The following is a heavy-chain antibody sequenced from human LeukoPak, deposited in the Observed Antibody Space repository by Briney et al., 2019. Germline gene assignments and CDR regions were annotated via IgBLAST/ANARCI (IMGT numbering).Heavy chain of an antibody. Sequence: GGSLRLSCAASGFTFNNYNMNWVRQAPGKALEWVSSITSSGAYIFYADSVKGRFTISRDNAKDSLYLQMNSLGPEDTAVYYCARVGKRLWSNFYYYMDVWGKGTTVTVSS. V-gene: IGHV3-21*01. CDR3: ARVGKRLWSNFYYYMDV. CDR2: ITSSGAYI. D-gene: IGHD4/OR15-4a*01. J-gene: IGHJ6*03. CDR1: GFTFNNYN.